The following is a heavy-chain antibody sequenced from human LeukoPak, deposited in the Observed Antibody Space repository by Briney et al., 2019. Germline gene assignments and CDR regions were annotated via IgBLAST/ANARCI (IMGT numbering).Heavy chain of an antibody. D-gene: IGHD3-22*01. CDR1: GFTFNIYT. J-gene: IGHJ4*02. CDR3: ARRGGDNIGRQGEFDY. CDR2: INTTSSDI. Sequence: VGSLRLSCAASGFTFNIYTINWVRQAPGKGLEWMSSINTTSSDIHYTDSVKGRFTIFRDNTNNSPYLQLGSLRSEDTAVYYCARRGGDNIGRQGEFDYWGKGTLVTVCS. V-gene: IGHV3-21*04.